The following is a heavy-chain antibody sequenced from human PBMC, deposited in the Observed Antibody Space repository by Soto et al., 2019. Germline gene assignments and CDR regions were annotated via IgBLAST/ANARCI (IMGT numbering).Heavy chain of an antibody. V-gene: IGHV3-7*01. D-gene: IGHD3-3*01. Sequence: GGSLRLSCAASGFTFSCYWMSWVRQAPGKGLEWVANIKQDGSEKYYVDSVKGRFTISRDNAKNSLYLQMNSLRAEDTAVYYCARSLFTTFYYYGMDVWGQGTTVTVSS. CDR3: ARSLFTTFYYYGMDV. CDR2: IKQDGSEK. CDR1: GFTFSCYW. J-gene: IGHJ6*02.